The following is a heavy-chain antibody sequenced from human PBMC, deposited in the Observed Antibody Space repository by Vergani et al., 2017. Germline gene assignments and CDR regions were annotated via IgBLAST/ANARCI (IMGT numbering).Heavy chain of an antibody. J-gene: IGHJ4*02. Sequence: QVQLQESGPGLVKPSETLSLTCTVSGGSISSYYWSWIRQPPGKGLEWIGYIYYSGSTNYNPSLKSRVTISVDTSKNQFSLKLSSVTAADTAVYYCARGVSDYYDGSGYYGYWGQGTLVTVSS. CDR2: IYYSGST. D-gene: IGHD3-22*01. CDR3: ARGVSDYYDGSGYYGY. V-gene: IGHV4-59*01. CDR1: GGSISSYY.